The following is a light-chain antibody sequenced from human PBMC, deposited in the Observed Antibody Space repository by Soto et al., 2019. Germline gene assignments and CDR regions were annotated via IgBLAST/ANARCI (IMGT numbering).Light chain of an antibody. CDR3: QQSYSGPPT. V-gene: IGKV1-39*01. J-gene: IGKJ1*01. Sequence: DIQLTQSPSSLSASLGDRVTITCRASQTTKNYLNWYQQKPGKAPKLLIYAAFNLQGGVPSRFSGSGSETDFSLTISGLQPEDFAIYYCQQSYSGPPTFGQGTRVEVK. CDR1: QTTKNY. CDR2: AAF.